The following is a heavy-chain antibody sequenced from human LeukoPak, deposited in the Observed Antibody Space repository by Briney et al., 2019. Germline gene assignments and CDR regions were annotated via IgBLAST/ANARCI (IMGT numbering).Heavy chain of an antibody. CDR3: ARVPIYYYDSSGYYGAAPYYYYYMDV. CDR2: IYYSGST. CDR1: VGSISSSSYY. D-gene: IGHD3-22*01. V-gene: IGHV4-39*07. Sequence: SETLSLTCTVSVGSISSSSYYWGWIRHPPGNWLEWIGSIYYSGSTYYNPSLKSRVTISVDTSKNQFSLKLSSVTAADTAVYYCARVPIYYYDSSGYYGAAPYYYYYMDVWGKGTTVTVSS. J-gene: IGHJ6*03.